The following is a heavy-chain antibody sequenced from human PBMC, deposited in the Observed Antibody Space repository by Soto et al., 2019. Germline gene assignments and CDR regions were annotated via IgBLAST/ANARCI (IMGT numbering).Heavy chain of an antibody. J-gene: IGHJ6*02. Sequence: GGSLRLSCAASGFTYSTYTMHWVRQAPGKGLEWVAVISYDGNNKFYADSVKGRFTISRDSTKQTLYLQMNSLRPDDTSMYYCARDPARYFDWFAVYYYGMDVWGQGTTVTVSS. CDR1: GFTYSTYT. CDR3: ARDPARYFDWFAVYYYGMDV. CDR2: ISYDGNNK. V-gene: IGHV3-30-3*01. D-gene: IGHD3-9*01.